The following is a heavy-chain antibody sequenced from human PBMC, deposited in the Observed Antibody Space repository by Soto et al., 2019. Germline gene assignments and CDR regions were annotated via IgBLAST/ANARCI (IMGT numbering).Heavy chain of an antibody. CDR3: ARDSSGYYGFDY. J-gene: IGHJ4*02. V-gene: IGHV2-5*02. CDR1: GFSLSTSGVG. D-gene: IGHD3-22*01. Sequence: QITLKGSGPTLVKPTQTLTLTCTFSGFSLSTSGVGVGWIRQPPGKALEWLALIYWDDDKRYSPSLKSRLTITKDTSKNQVVLTMTNIDPVDTATYYCARDSSGYYGFDYWGQGTLVTVSS. CDR2: IYWDDDK.